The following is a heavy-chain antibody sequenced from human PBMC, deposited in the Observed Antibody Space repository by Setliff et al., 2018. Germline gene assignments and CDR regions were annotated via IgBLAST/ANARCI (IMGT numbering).Heavy chain of an antibody. J-gene: IGHJ4*02. CDR3: ASAEYTDYYFDY. CDR2: IYYGGST. CDR1: GGSISSGDYY. V-gene: IGHV4-30-4*08. Sequence: PSETLSLTCTVSGGSISSGDYYWSWIRQPPGKGLEWIGYIYYGGSTYYNPSLKSRVTISVDTSKNQFSLKLSSVTAADTAVYYCASAEYTDYYFDYWGQGTLVTVSS. D-gene: IGHD1-1*01.